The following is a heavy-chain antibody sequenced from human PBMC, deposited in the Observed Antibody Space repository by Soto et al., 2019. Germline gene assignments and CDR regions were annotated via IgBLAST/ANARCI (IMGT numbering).Heavy chain of an antibody. V-gene: IGHV4-39*01. D-gene: IGHD4-17*01. CDR3: ARHEGDYGDYNDAFDI. Sequence: QLQLQESGPGLVKPSETLSLTCTVSGGSISSSSYYWGWIRQPPGKGLEWIGSIYYSGSTYYNPSLKSRVTISVDTSKNQFSLKLSSVTAADTAVYYCARHEGDYGDYNDAFDIWGQGTMVTVSS. J-gene: IGHJ3*02. CDR2: IYYSGST. CDR1: GGSISSSSYY.